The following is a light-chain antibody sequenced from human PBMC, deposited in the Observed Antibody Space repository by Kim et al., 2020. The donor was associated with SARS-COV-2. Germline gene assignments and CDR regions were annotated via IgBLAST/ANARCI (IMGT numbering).Light chain of an antibody. V-gene: IGLV1-47*01. CDR2: RNN. Sequence: QRVTISCSGSSSNIGSNYVYWYQQLPGTAPKLLIYRNNQRPSGVPDRFPGSKSGTSASLAISGLRSEDEADYYCAAWDDSLSGSYVFGTGTKVTVL. J-gene: IGLJ1*01. CDR1: SSNIGSNY. CDR3: AAWDDSLSGSYV.